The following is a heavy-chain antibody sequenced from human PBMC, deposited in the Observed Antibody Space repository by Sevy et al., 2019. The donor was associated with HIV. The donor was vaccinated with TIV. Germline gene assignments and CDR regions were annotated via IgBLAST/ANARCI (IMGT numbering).Heavy chain of an antibody. D-gene: IGHD3-22*01. J-gene: IGHJ3*01. V-gene: IGHV3-33*03. CDR2: IWNDQINK. CDR3: ASLPNNYYDTSGSSGDDAFDL. CDR1: GFTFNNYG. Sequence: GGSLRLSCAASGFTFNNYGMHWVRQAPGKGLEWVAVIWNDQINKHYEHSVKGRFTISRDNSKNTLNLQMNSLSAEDTAVYYCASLPNNYYDTSGSSGDDAFDLWGRGTMVTVSS.